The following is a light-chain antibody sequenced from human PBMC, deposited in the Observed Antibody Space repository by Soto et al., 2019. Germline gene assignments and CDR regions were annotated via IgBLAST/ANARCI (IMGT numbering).Light chain of an antibody. CDR2: DAS. J-gene: IGKJ1*01. V-gene: IGKV3-20*01. Sequence: EIVLTQSPGTLSLSPGERATLSCRASQSVSSSYLAWYQQKPGQAPRLVIYDASTRATGIPDRISGSGSGTDFTLTISRLEPEDFAVYYCQQYGSSPWTFGQGTRVEIK. CDR3: QQYGSSPWT. CDR1: QSVSSSY.